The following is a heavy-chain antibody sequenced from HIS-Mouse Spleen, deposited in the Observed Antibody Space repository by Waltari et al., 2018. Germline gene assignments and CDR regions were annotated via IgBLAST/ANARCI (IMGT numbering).Heavy chain of an antibody. CDR1: GSSISSSSYY. J-gene: IGHJ2*01. D-gene: IGHD6-13*01. CDR3: AREIPYSSSWYDWYFDL. V-gene: IGHV4-39*07. CDR2: IYYSGST. Sequence: QLQLQESGPGLVTPSETLSLTCTVPGSSISSSSYYWGWIRQPPRKGLGWIGSIYYSGSTYYNPSLKSRVTISVDTSKNQFSLKLSSVTAADTAVYYCAREIPYSSSWYDWYFDLWGRGTLVTVSS.